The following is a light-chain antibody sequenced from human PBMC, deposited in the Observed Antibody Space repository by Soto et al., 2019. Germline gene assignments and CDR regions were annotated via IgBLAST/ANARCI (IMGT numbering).Light chain of an antibody. CDR1: QSVSNSY. Sequence: EIVLTQSPGTLSLSPGERATLSCRASQSVSNSYLAWYQQKPAQAPRLLIYDASTRAAGIPARFSGSGSGTDFTLTISRLEPEDFAVYYYQQYGSSQWTFGQGTKAEIK. V-gene: IGKV3-20*01. CDR2: DAS. J-gene: IGKJ1*01. CDR3: QQYGSSQWT.